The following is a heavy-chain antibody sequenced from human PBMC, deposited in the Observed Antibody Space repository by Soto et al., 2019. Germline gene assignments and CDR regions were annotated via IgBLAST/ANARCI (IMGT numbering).Heavy chain of an antibody. J-gene: IGHJ3*02. Sequence: SGPTLVNPTQTLTLTCTFSGFSLSTSGMCVTWIRQPPGRALEWLALIDWDGNQYYDSSLRTRLTISKDTSKSQVVLSLTNMDPVDTATYYCARSNSRTTRAFDIWGQGTMVTVS. CDR3: ARSNSRTTRAFDI. V-gene: IGHV2-70*01. D-gene: IGHD1-7*01. CDR1: GFSLSTSGMC. CDR2: IDWDGNQ.